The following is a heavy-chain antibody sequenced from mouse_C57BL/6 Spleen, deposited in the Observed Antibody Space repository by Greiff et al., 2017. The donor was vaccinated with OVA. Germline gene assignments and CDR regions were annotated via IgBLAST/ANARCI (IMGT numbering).Heavy chain of an antibody. CDR2: IWSGGST. D-gene: IGHD4-1*01. V-gene: IGHV2-2*01. J-gene: IGHJ3*01. CDR1: GFSLTSYG. Sequence: VQGVESGPGLVQPSQSLSITCTVSGFSLTSYGVHWVRQSPGKGLEWLGVIWSGGSTDYNAAFISRLSISKDNSKSQVFFKMNSLQADDTAIYYCAREGLGPFAYWGQGTLVTVSA. CDR3: AREGLGPFAY.